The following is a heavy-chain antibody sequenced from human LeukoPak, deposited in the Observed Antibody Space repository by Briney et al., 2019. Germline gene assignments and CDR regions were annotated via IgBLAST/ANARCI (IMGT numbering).Heavy chain of an antibody. D-gene: IGHD3-3*01. Sequence: PGGSLRLSCAASGFTFSSYWMSWVRQAPGKGLVWVSRINNDGSSTSYAGSVKGRFTISRDNAKNTLYLQMNSLRAEDTAVYYCARDPRNFWNGYFDYWGQGILVTVSS. CDR2: INNDGSST. CDR1: GFTFSSYW. CDR3: ARDPRNFWNGYFDY. V-gene: IGHV3-74*01. J-gene: IGHJ4*02.